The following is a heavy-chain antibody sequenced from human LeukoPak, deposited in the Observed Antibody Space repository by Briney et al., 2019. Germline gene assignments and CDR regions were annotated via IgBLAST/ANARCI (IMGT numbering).Heavy chain of an antibody. CDR3: AKDTPIVVVVAATYAFDI. CDR2: ISGSGGST. Sequence: GGSLRLSCAASGFTFSSYAMSWVRQAPGKGLKWVSAISGSGGSTYYADSVKGRFTISRDNSKNTLYLQMNSLRAEDTAVYYCAKDTPIVVVVAATYAFDIWGQGTMVTVSS. J-gene: IGHJ3*02. V-gene: IGHV3-23*01. D-gene: IGHD2-15*01. CDR1: GFTFSSYA.